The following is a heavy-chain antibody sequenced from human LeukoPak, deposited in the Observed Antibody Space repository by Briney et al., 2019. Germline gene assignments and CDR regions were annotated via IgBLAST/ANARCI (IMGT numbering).Heavy chain of an antibody. D-gene: IGHD3-16*02. CDR1: GFTVSSNY. CDR3: ARGFDYVWGSHRALGY. CDR2: IYTDGST. V-gene: IGHV3-53*01. Sequence: GGSLRLSCAASGFTVSSNYMSWVRQAPGKGLEWVSLIYTDGSTYYADSVKGRFTISRDNSKNTLYLQMNSLRAEDTAEYYCARGFDYVWGSHRALGYWGQGTLVTVSS. J-gene: IGHJ4*02.